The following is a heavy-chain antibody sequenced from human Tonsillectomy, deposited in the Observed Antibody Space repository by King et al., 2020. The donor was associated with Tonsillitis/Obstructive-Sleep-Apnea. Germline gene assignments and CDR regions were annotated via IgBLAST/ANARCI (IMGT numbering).Heavy chain of an antibody. CDR2: INTNTGTP. V-gene: IGHV7-4-1*02. J-gene: IGHJ5*02. Sequence: QLVQSGSELKKPEASVKVSCKASGYTFTSYAMNWVRQAPGQGLEWMGWINTNTGTPTYAQGFTGRFVFSLDTSVSTAYLQISSLKAEDTAVYYCAREAVPTFRGRFDPWGQGTLVTVSS. D-gene: IGHD4-17*01. CDR1: GYTFTSYA. CDR3: AREAVPTFRGRFDP.